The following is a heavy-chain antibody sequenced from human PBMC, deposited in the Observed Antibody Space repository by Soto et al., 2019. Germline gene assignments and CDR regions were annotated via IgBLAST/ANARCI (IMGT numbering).Heavy chain of an antibody. CDR3: ARDLWGYCGTNCYPLDV. Sequence: SETLSLTCTVSGGSISGYYWSWIRQPPGKGLEWIGYMYKTGSTVYNPPFKSRVTISVDTSKNQFSLKLNSVTAADTAVYYCARDLWGYCGTNCYPLDVWGQGTTVTVSS. J-gene: IGHJ6*02. CDR2: MYKTGST. D-gene: IGHD2-21*02. V-gene: IGHV4-59*01. CDR1: GGSISGYY.